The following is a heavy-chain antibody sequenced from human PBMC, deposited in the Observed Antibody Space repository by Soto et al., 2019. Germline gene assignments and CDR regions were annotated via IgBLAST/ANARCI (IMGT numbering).Heavy chain of an antibody. J-gene: IGHJ6*03. CDR1: GFTFSDYY. V-gene: IGHV3-11*01. D-gene: IGHD3-3*01. CDR3: AGDHPYDFWSGPHNYYYYYYMDV. Sequence: GGSLRLSCAASGFTFSDYYMSWIRQAPGKGLEWVSYISSSGSTIYYADSVKGRFTISRDNAKNSLYLQMNSLRAEDTAVYYCAGDHPYDFWSGPHNYYYYYYMDVWGKGTTVTVSS. CDR2: ISSSGSTI.